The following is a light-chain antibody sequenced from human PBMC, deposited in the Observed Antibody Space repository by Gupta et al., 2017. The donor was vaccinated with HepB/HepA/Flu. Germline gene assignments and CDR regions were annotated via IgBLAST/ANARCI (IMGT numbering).Light chain of an antibody. J-gene: IGLJ2*01. CDR1: KLGDKY. V-gene: IGLV3-1*01. CDR3: QAGDSSSVV. Sequence: SYELTQPPSVSVSPGQTANITCSGDKLGDKYACWYQHKPGQSPVLVIYQDTKRPSGSPGRFSGFNSGNTATLTISGTQAMDEADYYCQAGDSSSVVFGGGTKLTVL. CDR2: QDT.